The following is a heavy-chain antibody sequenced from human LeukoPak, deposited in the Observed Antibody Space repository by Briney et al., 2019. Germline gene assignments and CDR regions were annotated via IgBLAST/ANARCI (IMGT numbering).Heavy chain of an antibody. J-gene: IGHJ4*02. Sequence: GGSLRLSCAASGFTFSSYAMHWVRQAPGKGLEWVAVISYDGSNKYYADSVKGRFTISRDNSKNTLYLQMNSLRAEDTAVYYCARSPPGGAPDYWGQGTLVTVSS. D-gene: IGHD2-21*01. CDR3: ARSPPGGAPDY. CDR2: ISYDGSNK. CDR1: GFTFSSYA. V-gene: IGHV3-30-3*01.